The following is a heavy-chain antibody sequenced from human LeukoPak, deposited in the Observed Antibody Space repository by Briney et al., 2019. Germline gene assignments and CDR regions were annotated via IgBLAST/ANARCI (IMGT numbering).Heavy chain of an antibody. J-gene: IGHJ6*02. CDR2: IYYSGST. D-gene: IGHD3-9*01. CDR3: ARDRRADYDILTGYYYYYYGMDV. V-gene: IGHV4-59*01. Sequence: PSETLSLTCTVSGGSISSYYWSWIRQPPGKGLEWIGDIYYSGSTNYNPSLKSRVTISVDTSKNQFSLKLSSVTAADTAVYYCARDRRADYDILTGYYYYYYGMDVWGQGTTVTVSS. CDR1: GGSISSYY.